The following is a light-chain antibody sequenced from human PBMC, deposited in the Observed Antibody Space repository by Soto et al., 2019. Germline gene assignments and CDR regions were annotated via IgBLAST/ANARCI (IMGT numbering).Light chain of an antibody. J-gene: IGKJ1*01. CDR3: HQYGSSPET. V-gene: IGKV3-20*01. CDR1: QTVSSND. CDR2: GAS. Sequence: EIVLTQSPGTLSLSPGDRGTLSCRASQTVSSNDLAWYQQKPGQAPRLLIYGASNRASGIPDRFSGSGSGTDFILTISRLEPEDFAVYYCHQYGSSPETFGQGTKVDIK.